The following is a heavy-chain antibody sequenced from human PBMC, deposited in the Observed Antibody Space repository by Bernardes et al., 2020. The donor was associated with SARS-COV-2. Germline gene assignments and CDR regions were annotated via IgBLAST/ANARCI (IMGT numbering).Heavy chain of an antibody. CDR3: VKDPNWGSAH. D-gene: IGHD7-27*01. J-gene: IGHJ4*02. CDR1: GFSLDTNT. CDR2: ISGSGSTT. V-gene: IGHV3-23*01. Sequence: GSLSLSCVASGFSLDTNTMTWVRQAPGKGLEWISDISGSGSTTFYADSVKGRFTISRDNSKNTLYLQMNRLSVEDTAVYFCVKDPNWGSAHWGQGTQVTVSS.